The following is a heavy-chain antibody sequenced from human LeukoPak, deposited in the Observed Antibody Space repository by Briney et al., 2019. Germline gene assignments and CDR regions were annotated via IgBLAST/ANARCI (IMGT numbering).Heavy chain of an antibody. CDR3: ARAHSSSWTHYFDY. CDR2: INHSGST. D-gene: IGHD6-13*01. Sequence: SETLSLTCAVYGGSFNGYYWSWIRQPPGKGLEWIGEINHSGSTNYNPSLKSRVTISVDTSKNQFSLKLSSVTAADTAVYYCARAHSSSWTHYFDYWGQGTLVTVSS. CDR1: GGSFNGYY. V-gene: IGHV4-34*01. J-gene: IGHJ4*02.